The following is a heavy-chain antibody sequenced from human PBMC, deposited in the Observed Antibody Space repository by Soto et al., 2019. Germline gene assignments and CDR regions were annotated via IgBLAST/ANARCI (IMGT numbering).Heavy chain of an antibody. CDR1: GFTFSSYA. J-gene: IGHJ5*02. CDR2: IRGGGGST. Sequence: GGSLRLSCAASGFTFSSYAMGWVRQAPGKGLEWVSAIRGGGGSTYYADSVKGRFTISRDNSKNTLYLQMNSLRAEDTAVYYCAKGTHHSRSGFDPWGQGTLVTVSS. V-gene: IGHV3-23*01. D-gene: IGHD6-6*01. CDR3: AKGTHHSRSGFDP.